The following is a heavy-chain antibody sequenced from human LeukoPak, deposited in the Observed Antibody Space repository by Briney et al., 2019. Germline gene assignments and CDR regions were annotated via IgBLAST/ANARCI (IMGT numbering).Heavy chain of an antibody. Sequence: GGALRLSCAASGFTFSSYEMNWVRQAPGEGLEWVSYISSSGSTKYYADSVKGRITISRDNAKKSMYLQMNSLRAEDTAVYYCARAFGSGSYGFWGQGTLVSVSS. CDR2: ISSSGSTK. J-gene: IGHJ4*02. CDR1: GFTFSSYE. V-gene: IGHV3-48*03. D-gene: IGHD3-10*01. CDR3: ARAFGSGSYGF.